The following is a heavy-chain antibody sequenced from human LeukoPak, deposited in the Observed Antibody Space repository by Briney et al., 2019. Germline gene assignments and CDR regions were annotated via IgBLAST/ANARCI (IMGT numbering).Heavy chain of an antibody. J-gene: IGHJ4*02. Sequence: ASVTVSFTASGYTFTVYYMHWVRQAPGQGPEWMGWINPNSGGTNYAQRFQGRVTMTSDTSISTAYMELSRLRSDDTAVYYCARLDYYDSSGYWASDYWGQGTLVTVSS. CDR1: GYTFTVYY. V-gene: IGHV1-2*02. CDR3: ARLDYYDSSGYWASDY. CDR2: INPNSGGT. D-gene: IGHD3-22*01.